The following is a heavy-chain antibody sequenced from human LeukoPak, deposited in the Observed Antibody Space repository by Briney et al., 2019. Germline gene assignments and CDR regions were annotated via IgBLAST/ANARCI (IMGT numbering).Heavy chain of an antibody. CDR3: AKPYLAAAGTVISAFDI. V-gene: IGHV3-30*18. CDR1: GFTFSSYG. Sequence: GGSLRLSCAASGFTFSSYGMHWVRQAPGKGLEWVAVISYGGTNKYYADSVKGRFTISRDGSKNTLYLQMNSLRAEDTAVYYCAKPYLAAAGTVISAFDIWGQGTMVTVSS. D-gene: IGHD6-13*01. J-gene: IGHJ3*02. CDR2: ISYGGTNK.